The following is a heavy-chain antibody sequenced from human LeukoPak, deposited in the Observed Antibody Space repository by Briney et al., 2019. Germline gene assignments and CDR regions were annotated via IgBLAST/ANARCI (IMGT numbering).Heavy chain of an antibody. V-gene: IGHV3-53*01. CDR2: IYSGGST. J-gene: IGHJ4*02. D-gene: IGHD6-13*01. CDR1: GFTVSSNY. CDR3: ARGSIAAAGTDFDY. Sequence: GGSLRLSCAASGFTVSSNYMSWVRQAPGKGLEWVSVIYSGGSTYYADSVKGRFTISRDNSKNTLYLQMNSLRAEDTAVYYCARGSIAAAGTDFDYWVQGRLVSVCS.